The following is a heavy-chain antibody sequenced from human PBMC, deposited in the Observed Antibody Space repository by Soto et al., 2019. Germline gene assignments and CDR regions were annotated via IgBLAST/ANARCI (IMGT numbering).Heavy chain of an antibody. J-gene: IGHJ4*02. CDR3: AKLGCSGGSCYSYFDY. CDR2: IYYSGST. D-gene: IGHD2-15*01. Sequence: SETLSLTCTVSGGSISSYYWSWIRQPPGKGLEWIGYIYYSGSTNYNPSLKSRVTISVDTSKNQFSLKLSSVTAADTAVYYCAKLGCSGGSCYSYFDYWGQGTLVTVS. V-gene: IGHV4-59*01. CDR1: GGSISSYY.